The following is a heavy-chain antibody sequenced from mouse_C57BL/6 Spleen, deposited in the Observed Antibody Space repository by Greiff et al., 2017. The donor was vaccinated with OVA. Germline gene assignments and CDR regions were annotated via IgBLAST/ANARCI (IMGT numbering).Heavy chain of an antibody. CDR1: GFNIKDYY. CDR3: AMVTTVFAY. CDR2: IVPEDGET. D-gene: IGHD2-2*01. V-gene: IGHV14-2*01. Sequence: EVKLVESGAELVKPGASVKLSCTASGFNIKDYYMHWVKQRTEQGLEWIGRIVPEDGETKYAPKFQGKATITADTSSNTAYLQLSSLTSEDTAVYYCAMVTTVFAYWGQGTLVTVSA. J-gene: IGHJ3*01.